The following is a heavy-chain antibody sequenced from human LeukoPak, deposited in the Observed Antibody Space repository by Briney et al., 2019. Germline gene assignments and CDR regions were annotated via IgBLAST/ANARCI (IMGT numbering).Heavy chain of an antibody. V-gene: IGHV1-46*01. J-gene: IGHJ4*02. CDR2: INPSGGST. CDR3: ARDSQYCSGGSCYGTGYFDY. Sequence: ASVKVSCKASGYTFTSYYMHWVRQAPGQGLEWMGIINPSGGSTSYAQKFQGRVTMTRDMSTSTVYMELSSLRSEDTAVYYCARDSQYCSGGSCYGTGYFDYWGQGTLVTVSS. D-gene: IGHD2-15*01. CDR1: GYTFTSYY.